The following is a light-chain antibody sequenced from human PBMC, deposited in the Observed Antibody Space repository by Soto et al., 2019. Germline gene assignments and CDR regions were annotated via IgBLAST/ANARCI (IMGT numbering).Light chain of an antibody. CDR3: QKYDRVPFT. V-gene: IGKV1-27*01. Sequence: QMTQSPASLFASVGDRVTITCRASQDIRNYLAWYQQKPGKAPKLLIYAASTLQSGVPSRFGGSGSGTDFTLTINSLQPEDVATYYCQKYDRVPFTFGPGTRVDFK. J-gene: IGKJ3*01. CDR1: QDIRNY. CDR2: AAS.